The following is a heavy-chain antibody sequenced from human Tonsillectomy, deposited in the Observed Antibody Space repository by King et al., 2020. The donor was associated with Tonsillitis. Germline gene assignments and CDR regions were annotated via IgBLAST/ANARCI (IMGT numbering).Heavy chain of an antibody. J-gene: IGHJ4*02. Sequence: QLVQSGGGVVQPGRSLRLSCAASGFTFSSYAMHWVRQAPGKGLEWVALIAYDGSNKYFADSVKGRFTISSDNYRNTLYLQMNSLRAEDTAVYYCEREDFGQYYFDYWGQGTLVTVSS. D-gene: IGHD2/OR15-2a*01. V-gene: IGHV3-30*04. CDR1: GFTFSSYA. CDR2: IAYDGSNK. CDR3: EREDFGQYYFDY.